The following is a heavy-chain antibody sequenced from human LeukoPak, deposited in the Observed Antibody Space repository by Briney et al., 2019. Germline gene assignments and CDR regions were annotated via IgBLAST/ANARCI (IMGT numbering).Heavy chain of an antibody. CDR3: ATSDDAAGTS. J-gene: IGHJ5*02. CDR1: GFRFSSFW. Sequence: GESLRLSCAASGFRFSSFWMSWVRQAPGKGLDWVANINQNGGVKHYVDSVKGRFTISRDNAKNSLCLQMTRLRADDTAVYYCATSDDAAGTSWGQGTLVTVSS. V-gene: IGHV3-7*01. CDR2: INQNGGVK. D-gene: IGHD6-25*01.